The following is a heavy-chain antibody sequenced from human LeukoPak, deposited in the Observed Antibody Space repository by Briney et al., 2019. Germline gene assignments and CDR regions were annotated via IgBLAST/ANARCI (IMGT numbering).Heavy chain of an antibody. CDR2: INHSGRT. V-gene: IGHV4-34*01. CDR1: GESFSGYY. CDR3: TRPWQRRYYMDV. J-gene: IGHJ6*03. Sequence: SETLSLTCAVYGESFSGYYWTWVRQPPGKGLEWIGDINHSGRTTYNPSLKSRVIISVDTSKNLFSLNMTSVTAADTAVYYCTRPWQRRYYMDVWGKGTTVAVSS.